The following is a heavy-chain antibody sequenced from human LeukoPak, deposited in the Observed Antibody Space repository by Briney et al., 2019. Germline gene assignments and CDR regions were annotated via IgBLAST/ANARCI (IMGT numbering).Heavy chain of an antibody. CDR2: IYYSGST. Sequence: SETLSLTCTVSGGSISSGDYYWSWIRQPPGKGLEWIGYIYYSGSTYCNPSLKSRVTISVDTSKNQFSLKLSSVTAADTAVYYCARASGYQTNYFDYWGQGTLVTVSS. J-gene: IGHJ4*02. V-gene: IGHV4-30-4*01. D-gene: IGHD3-22*01. CDR1: GGSISSGDYY. CDR3: ARASGYQTNYFDY.